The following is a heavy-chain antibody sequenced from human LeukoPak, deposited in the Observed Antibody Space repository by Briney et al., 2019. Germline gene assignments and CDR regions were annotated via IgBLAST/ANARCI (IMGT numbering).Heavy chain of an antibody. CDR3: ARGGHSGYDLDY. Sequence: GGSLRLSCEASGFIFSTYWMHWVRQAPGKGLVWVSCIKSDGSSATYADSVKGRFSISRDNAENTLYLQMNSLRAEDTAVFYCARGGHSGYDLDYWGQGTPVTVSS. CDR2: IKSDGSSA. CDR1: GFIFSTYW. V-gene: IGHV3-74*01. D-gene: IGHD5-12*01. J-gene: IGHJ4*02.